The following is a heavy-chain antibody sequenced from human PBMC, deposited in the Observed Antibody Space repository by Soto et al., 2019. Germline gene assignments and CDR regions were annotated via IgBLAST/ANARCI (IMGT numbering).Heavy chain of an antibody. J-gene: IGHJ6*02. CDR3: ARGGLDSPVVVTATSYYYYYGMDV. D-gene: IGHD2-21*02. CDR2: INPNSGGT. CDR1: GYTFPGYY. V-gene: IGHV1-2*04. Sequence: ASVKVSCKASGYTFPGYYMHWVRQAPGQGLEWMGWINPNSGGTNYAQKFQGWVTMTRDTSISTAYMELSRLRSDDTAVYYCARGGLDSPVVVTATSYYYYYGMDVWGQGTTVTVSS.